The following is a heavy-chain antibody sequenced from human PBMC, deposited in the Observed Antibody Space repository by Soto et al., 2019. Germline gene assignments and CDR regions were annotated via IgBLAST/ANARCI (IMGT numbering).Heavy chain of an antibody. Sequence: SETLSLTCAVYGGSFSGYYWSWIRQPPGKGLEWIGEINHSGSTNYNPSLKSRVTISVDTSKNQFSLKLSSVTAADTAVYYCARGRVYCSGGSCYPTFDYWGQGTLVTVSS. J-gene: IGHJ4*02. CDR2: INHSGST. CDR3: ARGRVYCSGGSCYPTFDY. CDR1: GGSFSGYY. V-gene: IGHV4-34*01. D-gene: IGHD2-15*01.